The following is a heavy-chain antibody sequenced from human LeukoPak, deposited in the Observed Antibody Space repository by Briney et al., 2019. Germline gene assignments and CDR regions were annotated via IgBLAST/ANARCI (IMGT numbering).Heavy chain of an antibody. D-gene: IGHD1-26*01. J-gene: IGHJ1*01. CDR3: ARDSMGGKWELEYFQH. CDR1: GFTFSDYY. V-gene: IGHV3-11*05. CDR2: ISSTSSYT. Sequence: PGGSLRLSCAASGFTFSDYYMSWIRQAPGKGLEWVSYISSTSSYTNYADSVKGRFTISRDNAKSSLYLQMNSLRAEDTAVYYCARDSMGGKWELEYFQHWGQGTLVTVSS.